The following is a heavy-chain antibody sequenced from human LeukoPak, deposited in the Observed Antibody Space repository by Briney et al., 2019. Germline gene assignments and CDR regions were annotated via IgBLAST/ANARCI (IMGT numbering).Heavy chain of an antibody. J-gene: IGHJ6*03. CDR1: GFTFSDYY. CDR3: ASGEYYYYMDV. V-gene: IGHV3-11*01. CDR2: ISSSGSII. Sequence: GGSLRLSCAASGFTFSDYYMTWIRQAPGKGLEWVSYISSSGSIIYYADSVKGRFTISRDNAKNSLYLQMNSLGAEDTAVYYCASGEYYYYMDVWGKGTTVTISS.